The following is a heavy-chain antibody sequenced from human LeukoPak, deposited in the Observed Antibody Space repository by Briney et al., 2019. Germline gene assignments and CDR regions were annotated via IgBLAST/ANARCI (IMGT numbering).Heavy chain of an antibody. V-gene: IGHV3-23*01. Sequence: GGSLRLSCAASGFTFSSYGMSWVRQAPGKGLEWVSAISGSGGSTYYADSVKGRFTISRDNSKNTLYLQMNSLRAEDTAVYYCAKDLAYCGGDCSYIDYWGQGTLVTVSS. CDR2: ISGSGGST. CDR1: GFTFSSYG. D-gene: IGHD2-21*02. CDR3: AKDLAYCGGDCSYIDY. J-gene: IGHJ4*02.